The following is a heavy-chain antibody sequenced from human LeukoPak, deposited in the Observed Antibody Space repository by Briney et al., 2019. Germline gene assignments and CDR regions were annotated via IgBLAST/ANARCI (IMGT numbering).Heavy chain of an antibody. CDR2: FDPEDGET. Sequence: ASVKVSCKVSGYTLTELSMHWVRQAPGKGLEWMGGFDPEDGETIYAQKFQGRVTMTEDTSTDTAYMELSSLRSEDTAVYYCATVGYCSSTSCYIGIFYYYYGMDVWGQGTTVTVSS. J-gene: IGHJ6*02. CDR3: ATVGYCSSTSCYIGIFYYYYGMDV. CDR1: GYTLTELS. V-gene: IGHV1-24*01. D-gene: IGHD2-2*02.